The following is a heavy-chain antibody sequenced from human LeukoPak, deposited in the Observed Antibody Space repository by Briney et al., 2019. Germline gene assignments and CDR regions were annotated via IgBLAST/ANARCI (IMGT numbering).Heavy chain of an antibody. D-gene: IGHD3-10*01. V-gene: IGHV3-21*01. CDR3: ARDSYGSGSYSI. CDR1: GFTFSSYS. CDR2: ISSSSSYI. Sequence: KPGGSLRLSCAASGFTFSSYSMNWVRQAPGKGLEWVSSISSSSSYIYYADSVKGRFTISRDNAKNSLYLQMHSLRAEDTAVYYCARDSYGSGSYSIWGQGTLVTVSS. J-gene: IGHJ4*02.